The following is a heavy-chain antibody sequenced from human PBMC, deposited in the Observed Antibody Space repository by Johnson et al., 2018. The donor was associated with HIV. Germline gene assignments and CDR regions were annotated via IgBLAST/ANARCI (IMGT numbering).Heavy chain of an antibody. CDR1: GFTFSSYA. J-gene: IGHJ3*02. D-gene: IGHD5-12*01. Sequence: VQLVESGGGVVQPGRSLRLSCAASGFTFSSYAMHWVRQAPGKGLEWMAVISYDGSNKYYADSVKGRFTISRANSKNTLYLQMNSLRAEDTAVYYCAKDRSGYSGFPQSGVDAFDIWGQGTMVTVSS. CDR2: ISYDGSNK. CDR3: AKDRSGYSGFPQSGVDAFDI. V-gene: IGHV3-30*04.